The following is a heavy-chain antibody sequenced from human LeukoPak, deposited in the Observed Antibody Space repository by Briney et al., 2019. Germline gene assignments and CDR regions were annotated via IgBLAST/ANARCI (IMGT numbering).Heavy chain of an antibody. CDR1: GFTFSSYA. CDR2: ISGSGGRT. V-gene: IGHV3-23*01. CDR3: AKDLPGDPDDQYYGMDV. J-gene: IGHJ6*02. D-gene: IGHD4-17*01. Sequence: GGSLRLSCAASGFTFSSYAMSWVRQAPGKGLECVSAISGSGGRTYYAASVEGRFTISRDNSKNTLHLQLNSLRAEDTALYYCAKDLPGDPDDQYYGMDVWGQGTTVTVSS.